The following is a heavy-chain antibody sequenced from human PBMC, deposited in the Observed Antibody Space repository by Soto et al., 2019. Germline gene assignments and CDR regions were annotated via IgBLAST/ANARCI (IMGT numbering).Heavy chain of an antibody. CDR2: IFYSGFT. CDR3: ARSSIEPRVFMYPFDS. Sequence: SETLSLTCIVSGDSISSSDYYWGWIRQAPGKGLEWIGSIFYSGFTYDNPSLKSRVTMSVDRSKNQFSLRLNSVTAADTAVYYCARSSIEPRVFMYPFDSWGQGTLVTVSS. V-gene: IGHV4-39*01. D-gene: IGHD6-6*01. CDR1: GDSISSSDYY. J-gene: IGHJ4*02.